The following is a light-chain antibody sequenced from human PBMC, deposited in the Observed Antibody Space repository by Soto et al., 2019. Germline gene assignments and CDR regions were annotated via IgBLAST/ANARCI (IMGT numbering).Light chain of an antibody. CDR1: QSVGGN. Sequence: ESVVTQSPGSLSLSPGERATLSCRASQSVGGNLAWYQQKPGQPPKLLIYGASSRATDIPDRFSGSGSGTDFTLTISRLEPEDFALYYCQHYGAAAITFGQGTRLEIK. V-gene: IGKV3-20*01. J-gene: IGKJ5*01. CDR2: GAS. CDR3: QHYGAAAIT.